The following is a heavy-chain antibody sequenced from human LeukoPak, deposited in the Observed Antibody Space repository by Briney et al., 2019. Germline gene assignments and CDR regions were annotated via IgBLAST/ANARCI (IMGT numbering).Heavy chain of an antibody. Sequence: GGSLRLSCAASGFTFSNYWMSWVRQAPGKGLEWVANIKHDVSEKYYVDSVKGRFTISRDNAKNTLYLQMNSLRAEDTAVYYCARDWFHAIDYWGQGTLVTVSS. CDR3: ARDWFHAIDY. V-gene: IGHV3-7*01. J-gene: IGHJ4*02. CDR1: GFTFSNYW. CDR2: IKHDVSEK. D-gene: IGHD2/OR15-2a*01.